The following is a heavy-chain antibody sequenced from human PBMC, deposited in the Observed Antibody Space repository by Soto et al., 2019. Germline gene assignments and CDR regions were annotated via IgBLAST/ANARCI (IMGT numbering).Heavy chain of an antibody. CDR2: IYYSGST. CDR3: ARRGVVVPAAIKEYNWFDP. Sequence: PSETLSLTCTVSGGSISSSSYYWGWIRQPPGKGLEWIGSIYYSGSTYYNPSLKSRVTISVDTSKNQFSLKLSSVTAADTAVYYCARRGVVVPAAIKEYNWFDPWGQGTLVTVS. J-gene: IGHJ5*02. CDR1: GGSISSSSYY. V-gene: IGHV4-39*01. D-gene: IGHD2-2*01.